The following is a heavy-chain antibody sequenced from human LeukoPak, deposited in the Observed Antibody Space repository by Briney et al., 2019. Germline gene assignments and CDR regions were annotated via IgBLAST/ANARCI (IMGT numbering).Heavy chain of an antibody. J-gene: IGHJ4*02. Sequence: SETLSLTCAVYGGSFSNYYWGWIRQPPGKGLEWIGSIYHSGSTYYNPSLKSRVTISVDTSKNQFSLKLSSVTAADTAVYYCASFYGSGGYYFDYWGQGTLVTVSS. D-gene: IGHD3-10*01. CDR3: ASFYGSGGYYFDY. CDR2: IYHSGST. V-gene: IGHV4-38-2*01. CDR1: GGSFSNYY.